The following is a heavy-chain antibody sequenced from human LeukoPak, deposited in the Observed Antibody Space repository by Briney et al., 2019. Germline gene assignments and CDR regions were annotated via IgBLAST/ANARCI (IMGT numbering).Heavy chain of an antibody. V-gene: IGHV4-61*02. J-gene: IGHJ4*02. CDR1: GGSISSGSYY. CDR2: IYTSGST. D-gene: IGHD2-15*01. CDR3: ERDKVGLFDY. Sequence: SQTLSLTCTVSGGSISSGSYYWSWIRQPAGKGLELIGRIYTSGSTNYNPSLKSRVTFSVDTSKNQFSLKLSSVTAADTAVYYCERDKVGLFDYWGQGTLVTVSS.